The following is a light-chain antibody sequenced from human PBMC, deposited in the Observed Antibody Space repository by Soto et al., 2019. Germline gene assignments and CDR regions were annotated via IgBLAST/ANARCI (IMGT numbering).Light chain of an antibody. CDR2: DGS. CDR1: QDIGKF. V-gene: IGKV1-33*01. Sequence: DVQMTQSPSSLSASVGDRITITCQASQDIGKFLNWYQQKPGKAPKILIYDGSNLETGVPGRFSGGGSGTHFTFTISSLQPDDIGTYYCQQYDNVVFTFGPGTKVDLK. J-gene: IGKJ3*01. CDR3: QQYDNVVFT.